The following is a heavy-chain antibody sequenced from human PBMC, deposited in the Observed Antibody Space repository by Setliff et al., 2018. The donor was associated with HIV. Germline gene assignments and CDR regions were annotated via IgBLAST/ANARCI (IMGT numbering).Heavy chain of an antibody. V-gene: IGHV3-21*01. D-gene: IGHD7-27*01. CDR2: ITSGSTYV. J-gene: IGHJ4*02. Sequence: PGGSLRLSCAASGFTFTDYTMNWARQAPGKGLEWVSSITSGSTYVNYADSVKGRFSISRDNSKNSLYLQMISLRAEDTALYYCARQGNWEFDHWGQGTLVTVSS. CDR1: GFTFTDYT. CDR3: ARQGNWEFDH.